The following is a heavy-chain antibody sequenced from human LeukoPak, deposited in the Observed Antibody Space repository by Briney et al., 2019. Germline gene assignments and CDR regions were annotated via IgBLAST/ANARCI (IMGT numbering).Heavy chain of an antibody. Sequence: GGSLRLSCAASGFTFSSYSMNWVRQAPGKGLEWVSSISSSSSYIYSADSVKGRFTISRDNAKNSLYLQMNSLRAEDTAVYYCAALGITMIGGVWGKGTTVTISS. V-gene: IGHV3-21*01. CDR3: AALGITMIGGV. CDR2: ISSSSSYI. J-gene: IGHJ6*04. D-gene: IGHD3-10*02. CDR1: GFTFSSYS.